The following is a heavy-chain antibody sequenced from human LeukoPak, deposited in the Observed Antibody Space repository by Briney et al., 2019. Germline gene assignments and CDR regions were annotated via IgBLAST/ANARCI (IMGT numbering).Heavy chain of an antibody. V-gene: IGHV4-4*07. CDR1: GGSISSYY. J-gene: IGHJ4*02. CDR2: IYTSGST. D-gene: IGHD3-22*01. CDR3: ARVFNTYYYDSSGYDPLYDY. Sequence: PSETLSLTCTVSGGSISSYYWSWIRQPAGKGLEWIGRIYTSGSTNYNPSLKSRVTISVDRSKNQFSLKLSSVTAADTAVYYCARVFNTYYYDSSGYDPLYDYWGQGTLVTVSS.